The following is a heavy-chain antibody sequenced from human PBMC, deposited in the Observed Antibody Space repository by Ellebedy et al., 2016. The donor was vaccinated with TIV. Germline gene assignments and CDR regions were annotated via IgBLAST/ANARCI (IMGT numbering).Heavy chain of an antibody. CDR3: ARGYSYGNFDY. Sequence: GESLKISCAASGFTFRSYWMSWVRQAPGKGLEWVANIKLDGSEKYYVDSVKGRFTISRDNAKNSLYLQMNSLRAEDTAVYYCARGYSYGNFDYWGQGTLVTVSS. V-gene: IGHV3-7*01. CDR1: GFTFRSYW. J-gene: IGHJ4*02. CDR2: IKLDGSEK. D-gene: IGHD5-18*01.